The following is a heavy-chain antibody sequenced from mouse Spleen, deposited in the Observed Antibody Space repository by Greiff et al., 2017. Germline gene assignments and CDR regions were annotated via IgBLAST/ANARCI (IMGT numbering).Heavy chain of an antibody. D-gene: IGHD1-1*01. CDR3: ARKRDYGSSYVRYFDV. CDR1: GYTFTDYY. CDR2: INPYNGGT. V-gene: IGHV1-19*01. J-gene: IGHJ1*01. Sequence: VQLQQSGPVLVKPGASVKMSCKASGYTFTDYYMNWVKQSHGKSLEWIGVINPYNGGTSYNQKFKGKATLTVDKSSSTAYMELNSLTSEDSAVYYCARKRDYGSSYVRYFDVWGAGTTVTVSS.